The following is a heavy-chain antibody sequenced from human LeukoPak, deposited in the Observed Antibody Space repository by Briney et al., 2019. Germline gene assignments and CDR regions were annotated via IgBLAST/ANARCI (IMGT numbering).Heavy chain of an antibody. J-gene: IGHJ5*02. CDR3: AHRPRTIFGVITSAFDP. Sequence: SGPTLVNPTQTLTLTCTFSGFSLSTSGVGVGWIRQPPGKALEWLALIYWNDDKRYSPSLKSRLTITKDTSKNQVVLIMTNMDPVDTATYYCAHRPRTIFGVITSAFDPWGQGTLVTVSS. D-gene: IGHD3-3*01. V-gene: IGHV2-5*01. CDR2: IYWNDDK. CDR1: GFSLSTSGVG.